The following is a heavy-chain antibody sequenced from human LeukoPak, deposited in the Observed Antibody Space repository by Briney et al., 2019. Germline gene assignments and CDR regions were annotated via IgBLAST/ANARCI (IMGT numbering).Heavy chain of an antibody. CDR1: GGTFSSYA. V-gene: IGHV1-69*13. CDR3: ARDTLVVPAAISGRYYYYGMDV. CDR2: IIPILGTA. J-gene: IGHJ6*04. Sequence: SVKVSCKASGGTFSSYAISWVRQAPGQGLEWMGGIIPILGTANYAQKFQGRVTITADESTSTAYMELSSLRSEDTAVYYCARDTLVVPAAISGRYYYYGMDVWGKGTTVTVSS. D-gene: IGHD2-2*01.